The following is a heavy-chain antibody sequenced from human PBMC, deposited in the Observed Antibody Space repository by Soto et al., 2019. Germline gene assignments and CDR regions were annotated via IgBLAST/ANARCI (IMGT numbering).Heavy chain of an antibody. Sequence: RRLSCAASGFTFSSYAMHWVRQAPGKGLEWVAVISYDGSNKYYADSVKGRFTISRDNSKNTLYLQMNSLRAEDTAVYYCASKLTSVVPVTDYWGQGTLVTVSS. CDR3: ASKLTSVVPVTDY. D-gene: IGHD2-2*01. CDR2: ISYDGSNK. V-gene: IGHV3-30-3*01. CDR1: GFTFSSYA. J-gene: IGHJ4*02.